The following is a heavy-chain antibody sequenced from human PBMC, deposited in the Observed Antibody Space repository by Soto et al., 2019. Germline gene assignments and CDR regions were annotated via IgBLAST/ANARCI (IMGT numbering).Heavy chain of an antibody. D-gene: IGHD1-26*01. CDR3: ARADSGSSNGLFDY. V-gene: IGHV1-69*13. CDR2: IIPIFGTA. J-gene: IGHJ4*02. Sequence: GASVKVSCKASGGTFSSYAISWVRQAPGQGLEWMGGIIPIFGTANYAQKFQGRVTITADESTSTAYMELSSLRSDDTAVYYCARADSGSSNGLFDYWGQGTLVTVSS. CDR1: GGTFSSYA.